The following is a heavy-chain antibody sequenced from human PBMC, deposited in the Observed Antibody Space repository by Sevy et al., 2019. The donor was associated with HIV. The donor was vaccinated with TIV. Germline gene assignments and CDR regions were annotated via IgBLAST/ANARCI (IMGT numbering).Heavy chain of an antibody. CDR2: INQAGSDK. V-gene: IGHV3-7*01. CDR1: GFTFSDSL. Sequence: GGSLRLSCAASGFTFSDSLMTWVRQGPGKGLEWGGNINQAGSDKYYVDSVRGRFTISRDNAKNSMYLQMNSLRVEDTALYYCAGGGFLSRYWGQGSLVTVSS. D-gene: IGHD2-15*01. CDR3: AGGGFLSRY. J-gene: IGHJ4*02.